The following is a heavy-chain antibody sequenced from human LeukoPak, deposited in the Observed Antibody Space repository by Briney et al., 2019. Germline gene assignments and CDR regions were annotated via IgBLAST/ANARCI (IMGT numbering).Heavy chain of an antibody. CDR3: ARGGGGEYSSGWYDY. Sequence: SETLSLTCTVSGGSISSYYWSWIRQPPGKGLEWIGYIYYSGTTNYNPSLKSRVTISVATSKNQFSLNLSSVTAADTAVYYCARGGGGEYSSGWYDYWGRGTLVTVSS. J-gene: IGHJ4*02. V-gene: IGHV4-59*01. CDR1: GGSISSYY. CDR2: IYYSGTT. D-gene: IGHD6-19*01.